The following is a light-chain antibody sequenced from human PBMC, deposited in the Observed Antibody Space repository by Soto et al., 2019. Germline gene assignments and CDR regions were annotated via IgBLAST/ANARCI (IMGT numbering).Light chain of an antibody. J-gene: IGKJ1*01. CDR1: QSVTNY. CDR2: DAS. Sequence: EIFLTQSPDTLSLSPGERATLTCRASQSVTNYIAWYQQRPGQAPRLLIYDASNRATGVPARFSGSRSGTDFTLNISDLEPADFELYSCKQRLNCRPGFGQGTKVDIK. V-gene: IGKV3-11*01. CDR3: KQRLNCRPG.